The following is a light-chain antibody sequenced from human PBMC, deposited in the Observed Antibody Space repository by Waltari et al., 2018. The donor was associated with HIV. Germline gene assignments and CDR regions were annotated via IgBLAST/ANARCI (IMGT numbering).Light chain of an antibody. V-gene: IGLV2-8*01. CDR1: SSDIGYFNY. Sequence: QSALTQPPSAPGSPGQSVTVSCTGTSSDIGYFNYVSWYQQHPGKAPKLLIYDVNKRPSGVPDRFSASKSGATASLTVSGLLAEDEADYYCAAYAGNNIVIFGGGTKVTV. J-gene: IGLJ2*01. CDR2: DVN. CDR3: AAYAGNNIVI.